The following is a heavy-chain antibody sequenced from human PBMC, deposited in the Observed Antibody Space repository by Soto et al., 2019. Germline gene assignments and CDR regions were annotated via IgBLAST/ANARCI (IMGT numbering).Heavy chain of an antibody. Sequence: SETLSLTCTVSGGSFSSGSYYWSWIRQPPGKGLEWIGYIYYSGSTNYNPSLKSRVTISVDTSKNRFSLKLSSVTAADTAVYYCARDPQRHQSRYYYYYGMDVWGQGTTVTVSS. CDR2: IYYSGST. J-gene: IGHJ6*02. CDR1: GGSFSSGSYY. V-gene: IGHV4-61*01. CDR3: ARDPQRHQSRYYYYYGMDV.